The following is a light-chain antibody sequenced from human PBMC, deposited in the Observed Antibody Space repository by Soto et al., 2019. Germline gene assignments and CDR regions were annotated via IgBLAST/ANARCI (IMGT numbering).Light chain of an antibody. J-gene: IGLJ1*01. CDR1: SSDIGAYNY. CDR3: FSHRSGDSHV. Sequence: QSALTQPASVSGSPGQSITISCTGTSSDIGAYNYVSWYQQYPGKAPKLMIYGVTNRPSGVSNRFSDSKTGNTASLTISGLQAEDEADYYCFSHRSGDSHVFGTGTKLTVL. CDR2: GVT. V-gene: IGLV2-14*01.